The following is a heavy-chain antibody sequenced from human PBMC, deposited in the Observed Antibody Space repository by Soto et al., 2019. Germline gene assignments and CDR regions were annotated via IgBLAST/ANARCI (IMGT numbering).Heavy chain of an antibody. CDR1: GGSINSNNYY. D-gene: IGHD2-15*01. CDR2: IYYDGST. V-gene: IGHV4-39*02. J-gene: IGHJ4*02. Sequence: QLHLQESGPGLVKPSETLSLTCTVSGGSINSNNYYWAWIRQPPGKGLAWIASIYYDGSTYYNSFLKSRFSISVDTSKNHFSLKLSSATAADTAVYYCGKVVVAATRHTDFDSWGQGTLVTVSS. CDR3: GKVVVAATRHTDFDS.